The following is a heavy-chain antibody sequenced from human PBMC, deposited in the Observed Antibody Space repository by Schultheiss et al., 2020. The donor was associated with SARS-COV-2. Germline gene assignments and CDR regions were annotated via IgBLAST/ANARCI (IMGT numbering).Heavy chain of an antibody. Sequence: SETLSLTCTVSGGSISSSSYYWGWIRQHPGKGLEWIGYIYYSGSTNYNPSLKSRVTISVDTSKNQFSLKLSSVTAADTAVYYCASLVVPAAYGLYYYGMDVWGQGTTVTVSS. CDR3: ASLVVPAAYGLYYYGMDV. J-gene: IGHJ6*02. D-gene: IGHD2-2*01. CDR2: IYYSGST. V-gene: IGHV4-31*03. CDR1: GGSISSSSYY.